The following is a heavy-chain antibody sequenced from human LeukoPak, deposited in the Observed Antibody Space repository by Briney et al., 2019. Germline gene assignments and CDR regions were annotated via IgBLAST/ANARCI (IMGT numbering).Heavy chain of an antibody. CDR1: GFTVSSNY. D-gene: IGHD3-10*01. J-gene: IGHJ4*02. Sequence: GGSLRLSCAASGFTVSSNYMNWVRQAPGQGLEWVSVINSGGSTHYADSVKGRFTISRDNSKNTLYLQMNSLRAEDTAVYYCARDLYYYGSGSDDFLYYWGQGTLVAVSS. CDR3: ARDLYYYGSGSDDFLYY. CDR2: INSGGST. V-gene: IGHV3-53*01.